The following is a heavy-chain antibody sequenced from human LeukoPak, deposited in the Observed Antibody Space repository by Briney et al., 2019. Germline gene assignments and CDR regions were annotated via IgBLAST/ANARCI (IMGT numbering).Heavy chain of an antibody. CDR1: GGSISSYY. V-gene: IGHV4-4*07. CDR3: ARHPRARSRDGYNYLDY. J-gene: IGHJ4*02. Sequence: SETLSLTCTVSGGSISSYYWSWVRQPAGKGLEWIGRIYTSGSTNYNPSLKSRVTISVDTSKNQFSLKLSSVTAADTAVYYCARHPRARSRDGYNYLDYWGQGTLVTVSS. D-gene: IGHD5-24*01. CDR2: IYTSGST.